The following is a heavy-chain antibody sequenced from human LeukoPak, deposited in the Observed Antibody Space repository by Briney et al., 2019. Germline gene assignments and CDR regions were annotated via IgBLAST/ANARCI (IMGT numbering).Heavy chain of an antibody. V-gene: IGHV1-69*05. CDR2: IIPIFGTA. D-gene: IGHD3-22*01. CDR1: GGTFSSYA. CDR3: ARITVGIVDDAFDP. Sequence: GASVKVSCKASGGTFSSYAISWVRQAPGQGLEWMGGIIPIFGTANYAQKFQGRVTMTRNTSISTAYMELSSLRSEDTAVYYCARITVGIVDDAFDPWGQGTLVTVSS. J-gene: IGHJ5*02.